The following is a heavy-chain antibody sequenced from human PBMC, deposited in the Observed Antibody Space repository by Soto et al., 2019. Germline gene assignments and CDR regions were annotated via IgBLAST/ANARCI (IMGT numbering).Heavy chain of an antibody. CDR3: AKDDGVGGTLGLFDY. Sequence: QVQLVESGGGAVQPGASLRLSCVASGFDFTYYAMHWVRQAPGKGLESVAVMSSDGSKIHHTDSVKGRFTISRDNSKNTLYLQMNRLRKEDTAVYFCAKDDGVGGTLGLFDYWGQGTLVSVSS. CDR2: MSSDGSKI. CDR1: GFDFTYYA. J-gene: IGHJ4*02. V-gene: IGHV3-30*18. D-gene: IGHD1-26*01.